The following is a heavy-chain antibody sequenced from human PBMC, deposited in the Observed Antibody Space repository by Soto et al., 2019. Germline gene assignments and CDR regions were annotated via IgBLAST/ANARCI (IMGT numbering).Heavy chain of an antibody. V-gene: IGHV4-30-2*06. J-gene: IGHJ4*02. D-gene: IGHD5-12*01. CDR3: ARGAGSDSFDY. CDR2: ISHLEST. CDR1: GASISYGGFS. Sequence: SETLSLTXTVSGASISYGGFSWSWIRQSPGKGLEWIGYISHLESTYFHPSFKSRLTMSIDRTRNQFSLKLSSVTAADMAVYYCARGAGSDSFDYWGQGVLVTVS.